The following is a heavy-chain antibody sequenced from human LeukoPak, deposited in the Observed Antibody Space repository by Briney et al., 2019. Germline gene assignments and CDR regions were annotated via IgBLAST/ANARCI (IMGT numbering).Heavy chain of an antibody. CDR1: GFTFSDYF. CDR3: ARVGSVAASYYLDN. CDR2: SRNKARSYTT. J-gene: IGHJ4*02. V-gene: IGHV3-72*01. Sequence: GGSLRLSCAASGFTFSDYFLDWVRQAPGKGLEWVGRSRNKARSYTTEFAASVKGRFSISRDESRNSMYLQMSSLRTDDTAVYYCARVGSVAASYYLDNWGQGTLVTVSS. D-gene: IGHD6-19*01.